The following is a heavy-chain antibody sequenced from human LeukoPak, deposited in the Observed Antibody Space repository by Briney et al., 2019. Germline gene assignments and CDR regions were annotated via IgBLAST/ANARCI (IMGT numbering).Heavy chain of an antibody. D-gene: IGHD3-22*01. CDR3: ARPRVYYYDSSGYSTSRPSGAFDI. V-gene: IGHV4-34*01. J-gene: IGHJ3*02. CDR1: GGSFSGYY. CDR2: INHSGST. Sequence: SETLSLTCAVYGGSFSGYYWSWIRQPPGKGLEWIGEINHSGSTNYNPSLKSRVTISVDTSKNQFSLKLSSVTAADTAVYYCARPRVYYYDSSGYSTSRPSGAFDIWGQGTMVTVSS.